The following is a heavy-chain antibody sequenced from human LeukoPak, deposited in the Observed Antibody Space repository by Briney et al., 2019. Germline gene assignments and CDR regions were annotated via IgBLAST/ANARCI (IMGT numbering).Heavy chain of an antibody. J-gene: IGHJ3*02. CDR2: ISSSSSYI. CDR1: GFTFSSYS. V-gene: IGHV3-21*01. D-gene: IGHD3-3*01. Sequence: PGGSLRLSCAASGFTFSSYSMNWVRQAPGKGLEWVSSISSSSSYIYYADSVKGRFTISRDNAKNSLYLQMNSLRAEDTAVYYCARTIFGVVIRRRGAFDIWGQGTMVTVSS. CDR3: ARTIFGVVIRRRGAFDI.